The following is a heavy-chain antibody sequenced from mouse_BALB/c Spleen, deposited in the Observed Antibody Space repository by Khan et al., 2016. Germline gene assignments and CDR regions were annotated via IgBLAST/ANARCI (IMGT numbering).Heavy chain of an antibody. Sequence: ELVEPGASVKMSCKASGYTFTSYNMHWVKQTPGQGLEWIGAIYPGNGDTSYNQKFKGKATLTADKSSSTAYMQLSSLTSEDSAVYYCAREGNYFDYWGQGTTLTVSS. CDR2: IYPGNGDT. D-gene: IGHD2-14*01. CDR3: AREGNYFDY. V-gene: IGHV1-12*01. J-gene: IGHJ2*01. CDR1: GYTFTSYN.